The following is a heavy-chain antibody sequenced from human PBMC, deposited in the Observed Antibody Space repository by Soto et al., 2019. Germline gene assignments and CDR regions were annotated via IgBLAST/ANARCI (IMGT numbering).Heavy chain of an antibody. V-gene: IGHV4-38-2*01. Sequence: PSETLSLTCAVSDYSINYGYYWAWIRQPPGKGLEWIGSIYYSGHTYYNPSLKSRLNMSVDTSKNLFSLKLSSVTAADTAVYYCARKRHRSGPNWFDSWGQGTLVTVSS. CDR3: ARKRHRSGPNWFDS. J-gene: IGHJ5*01. D-gene: IGHD3-10*01. CDR2: IYYSGHT. CDR1: DYSINYGYY.